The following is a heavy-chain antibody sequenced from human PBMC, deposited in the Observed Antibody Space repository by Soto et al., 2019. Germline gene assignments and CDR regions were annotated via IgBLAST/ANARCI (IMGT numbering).Heavy chain of an antibody. D-gene: IGHD6-13*01. CDR2: INHSGST. J-gene: IGHJ6*02. V-gene: IGHV4-34*01. CDR3: ARGRYSSYRDYYYGMDV. Sequence: TCAVYGGSFSGYYWSWIRQPPGKGLEWIGEINHSGSTNYNPSLKSRVTISVDTSKNQFSLKLSSVTAADTAVYYCARGRYSSYRDYYYGMDVWGQGTTVTVSS. CDR1: GGSFSGYY.